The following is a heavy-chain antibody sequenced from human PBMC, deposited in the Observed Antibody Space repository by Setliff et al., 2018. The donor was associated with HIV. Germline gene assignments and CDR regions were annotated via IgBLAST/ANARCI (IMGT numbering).Heavy chain of an antibody. CDR1: GGSFNTYA. CDR3: ARGGVRGYSYGEAFDI. D-gene: IGHD5-18*01. CDR2: IISIFDKA. J-gene: IGHJ3*02. Sequence: ASVKVSCKSSGGSFNTYAINWVRQAPGQGLEWMGGIISIFDKANYAQKFHGRLTIAADDSTRTVYMELNSLGSGDTAVYYCARGGVRGYSYGEAFDIWGQGTLVTVSS. V-gene: IGHV1-69*13.